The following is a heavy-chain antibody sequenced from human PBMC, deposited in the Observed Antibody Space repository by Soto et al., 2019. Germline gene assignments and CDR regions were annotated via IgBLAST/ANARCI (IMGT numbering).Heavy chain of an antibody. J-gene: IGHJ4*02. CDR1: GDTFTSYY. CDR2: INPSGGST. V-gene: IGHV1-46*01. D-gene: IGHD3-22*01. CDR3: ASHGDYYDSSGYT. Sequence: ASVKVSCKASGDTFTSYYMHWVRQAPGQGLEWMGIINPSGGSTSYAQRFQGRVTMTRDTSTSTVYMELSSLRSEDTAVYYCASHGDYYDSSGYTRGQGTLFTVS.